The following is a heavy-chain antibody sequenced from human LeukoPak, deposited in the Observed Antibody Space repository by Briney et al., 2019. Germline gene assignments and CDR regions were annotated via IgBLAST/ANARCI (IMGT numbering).Heavy chain of an antibody. V-gene: IGHV3-30*04. CDR2: ISYDGSNK. CDR1: GFTFSSYA. D-gene: IGHD1-14*01. J-gene: IGHJ5*02. Sequence: PGRSLRLSCAASGFTFSSYAMHWVRQAPGKGLEWVAVISYDGSNKYYADSVKGRFTISRDNSKNTLYLQMNSLRAEDTAVYYCARDLIPDLGWFDPWGQGTLVTVSS. CDR3: ARDLIPDLGWFDP.